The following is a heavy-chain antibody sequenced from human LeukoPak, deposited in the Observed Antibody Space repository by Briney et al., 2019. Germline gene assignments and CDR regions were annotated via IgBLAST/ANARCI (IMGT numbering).Heavy chain of an antibody. Sequence: VASVKVSRKASGGTFSSYAISWVRQAPGQGLEWMGGIIPIFGTANYAQKFQGRVTITTDESTSTAYTELSSLKTEDTAVYYCSSMRLAWYSAQTTAPFDYWGQGTLVTVSS. V-gene: IGHV1-69*05. D-gene: IGHD2-21*01. CDR1: GGTFSSYA. J-gene: IGHJ4*02. CDR3: SSMRLAWYSAQTTAPFDY. CDR2: IIPIFGTA.